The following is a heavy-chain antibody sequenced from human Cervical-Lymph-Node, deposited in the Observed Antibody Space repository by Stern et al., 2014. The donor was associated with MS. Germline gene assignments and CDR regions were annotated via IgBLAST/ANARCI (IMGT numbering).Heavy chain of an antibody. Sequence: ESGPTLVKPTQTLTLTCTFSGFSLSTSGVGVGWIRQPPGKALEWLALIYWDDDKRYSPSLESRLTITKDTSKNLVFLTMTNMYPVDTATYYCAHLTTATALDYWGQGTLVTVSS. J-gene: IGHJ4*02. D-gene: IGHD1-1*01. V-gene: IGHV2-5*02. CDR3: AHLTTATALDY. CDR2: IYWDDDK. CDR1: GFSLSTSGVG.